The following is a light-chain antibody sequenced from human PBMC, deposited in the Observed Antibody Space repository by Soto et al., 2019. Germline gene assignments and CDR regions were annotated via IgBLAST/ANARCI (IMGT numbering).Light chain of an antibody. CDR3: QQYNSYSRT. J-gene: IGKJ2*01. CDR2: KAS. V-gene: IGKV1-5*03. Sequence: DIQMTQSPSTLSASVGDSVTITCRASQSISSWLAWYQQKPGEAPKLLIYKASSLESGVPSRFSGSGSGTEFTLTISSLQPDDFATYYCQQYNSYSRTFGQGTKLEI. CDR1: QSISSW.